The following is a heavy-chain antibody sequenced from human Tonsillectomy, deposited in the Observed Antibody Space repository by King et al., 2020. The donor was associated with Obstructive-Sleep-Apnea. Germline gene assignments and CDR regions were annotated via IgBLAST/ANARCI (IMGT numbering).Heavy chain of an antibody. Sequence: VQLVESGGGVVQPGRSLRLSCAASGFTFSSYGMHWVRQAPGKGLEWGAVIWYDGSNKYYADSVKGRFTISRDNSKNTLYLQMNSLRAEDTAVYYCARDGYREASSGWYSYWGQGTLVTVSS. CDR2: IWYDGSNK. J-gene: IGHJ4*02. CDR3: ARDGYREASSGWYSY. V-gene: IGHV3-33*01. CDR1: GFTFSSYG. D-gene: IGHD6-19*01.